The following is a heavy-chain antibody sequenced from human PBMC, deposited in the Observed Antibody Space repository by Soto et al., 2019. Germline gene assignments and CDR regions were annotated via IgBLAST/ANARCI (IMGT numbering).Heavy chain of an antibody. J-gene: IGHJ5*02. Sequence: EASVKVSCKASGYTFTSYAMHWVRQAPGQRLEWMGWINAGNGNTKYSQKFQGRVTITRDTSASTAYMELSSLRSEDTAVYYCARGGSGSYSGWFDPWGQGTLVTVSS. CDR1: GYTFTSYA. D-gene: IGHD1-26*01. CDR2: INAGNGNT. V-gene: IGHV1-3*01. CDR3: ARGGSGSYSGWFDP.